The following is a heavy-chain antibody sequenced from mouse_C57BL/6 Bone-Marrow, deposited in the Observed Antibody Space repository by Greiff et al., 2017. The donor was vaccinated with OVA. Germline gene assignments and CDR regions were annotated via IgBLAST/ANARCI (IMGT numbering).Heavy chain of an antibody. CDR3: ARRRLGYWYFDV. CDR2: INYDGSST. J-gene: IGHJ1*03. V-gene: IGHV5-16*01. CDR1: GFTFSDYY. Sequence: EVKLMESEGGLVQPGSSMKLSCTASGFTFSDYYMAWVRQVPEKGLEWVANINYDGSSTYYLDSLKSRFIISRDNAKNILYLQMSSLKSEDTATYYCARRRLGYWYFDVWGTGTTVTVSS. D-gene: IGHD4-1*01.